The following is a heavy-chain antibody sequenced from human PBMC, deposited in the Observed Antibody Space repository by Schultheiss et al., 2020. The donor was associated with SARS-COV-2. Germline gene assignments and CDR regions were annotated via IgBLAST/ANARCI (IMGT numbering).Heavy chain of an antibody. CDR3: ARDCTNGVCPLEGMDV. V-gene: IGHV3-30*03. CDR1: GITFSAHG. D-gene: IGHD2-8*01. Sequence: GGSLRLSCAASGITFSAHGMHWVRQAPGQGLEWVAGISTDGGTYYADSVKGRFTISRDNCKNTLYLQMNSLRAEDTAVYYCARDCTNGVCPLEGMDVWGQGTTVTVSS. J-gene: IGHJ6*02. CDR2: ISTDGGT.